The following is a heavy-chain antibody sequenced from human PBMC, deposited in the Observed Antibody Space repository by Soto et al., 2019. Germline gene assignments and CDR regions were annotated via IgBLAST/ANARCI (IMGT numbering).Heavy chain of an antibody. J-gene: IGHJ6*03. CDR3: ARHGRLRSVWAYYYYMDV. CDR2: IYPGDSDT. Sequence: PGESLKISCKGSGYSFTSYWIGWVRQMPGKGLEWMGIIYPGDSDTRYGPSFQGQVTISADKSISTAYLQWSSLKASDTAMYYCARHGRLRSVWAYYYYMDVWGKGTTVTVS. V-gene: IGHV5-51*01. D-gene: IGHD5-12*01. CDR1: GYSFTSYW.